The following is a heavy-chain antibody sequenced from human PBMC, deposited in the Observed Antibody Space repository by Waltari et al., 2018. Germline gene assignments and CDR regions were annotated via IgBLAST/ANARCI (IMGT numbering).Heavy chain of an antibody. D-gene: IGHD5-12*01. J-gene: IGHJ3*01. CDR2: ISYNGAT. CDR1: GGSITTNSHY. CDR3: ATYIGASVGTAAFDV. Sequence: QLQLQESGPGLVKPSETLALTCSVSGGSITTNSHYWGWIRQSPGQGLEWIGTISYNGATYSSPSLRGRLTLSRDTTMNQLSLKLGSVTAADTAVYYCATYIGASVGTAAFDVWGQGTMVTVSS. V-gene: IGHV4-39*01.